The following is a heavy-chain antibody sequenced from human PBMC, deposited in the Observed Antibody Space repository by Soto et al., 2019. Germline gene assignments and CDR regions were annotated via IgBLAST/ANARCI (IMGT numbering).Heavy chain of an antibody. J-gene: IGHJ4*02. CDR3: ARDNGYSYGYTLDH. D-gene: IGHD5-18*01. Sequence: PSETLSLTCTVSGGSISGYYWSWIRQPPGKGLEWIGYMYNTGSTNYNPSLKSRVTISVDTSKNQFSLKLSSVTAADTAVYYCARDNGYSYGYTLDHWGQGTLVTVSS. V-gene: IGHV4-59*01. CDR1: GGSISGYY. CDR2: MYNTGST.